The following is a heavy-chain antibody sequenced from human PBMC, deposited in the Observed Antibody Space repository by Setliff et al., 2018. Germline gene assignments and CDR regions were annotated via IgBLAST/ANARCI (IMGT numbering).Heavy chain of an antibody. Sequence: GSLRLSCAASGFAFSTYAVSWVRQAPGKGLEWVSGISGSGGSTYYRDSVTGRFSISRDNSKNTLYLQMNSLRAEDTALYYCAKDKGSYGSESGGMDVWGKGTTVTVSS. CDR2: ISGSGGST. J-gene: IGHJ6*03. CDR1: GFAFSTYA. D-gene: IGHD3-10*01. CDR3: AKDKGSYGSESGGMDV. V-gene: IGHV3-23*01.